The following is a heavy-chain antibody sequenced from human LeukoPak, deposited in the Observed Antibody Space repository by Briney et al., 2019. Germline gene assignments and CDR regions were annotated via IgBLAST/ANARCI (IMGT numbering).Heavy chain of an antibody. CDR2: IYYSGST. Sequence: SETLSLTCAVYGGSFSGYYWSWLRQPPGKGLEGIGYIYYSGSTNYNPSLKSRGTISVDTSKNQFSLRLSSVTAADTAVYYCARVTGYMTEDYFDYWGQGTLITVSS. D-gene: IGHD6-13*01. CDR1: GGSFSGYY. J-gene: IGHJ4*02. V-gene: IGHV4-59*01. CDR3: ARVTGYMTEDYFDY.